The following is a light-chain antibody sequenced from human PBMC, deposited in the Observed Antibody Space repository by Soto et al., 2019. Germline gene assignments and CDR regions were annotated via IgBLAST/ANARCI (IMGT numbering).Light chain of an antibody. J-gene: IGKJ4*01. Sequence: EVVLTQSPATLSLSPGERATLSCRASQSVTTYLAWYQQKPGQAPRLLIHDTSNRATGIPARFSGSGSGADFTLTISSLEPEDIAVYYCQQRSNWPPGLTFGGGTKVEIK. CDR3: QQRSNWPPGLT. V-gene: IGKV3-11*01. CDR2: DTS. CDR1: QSVTTY.